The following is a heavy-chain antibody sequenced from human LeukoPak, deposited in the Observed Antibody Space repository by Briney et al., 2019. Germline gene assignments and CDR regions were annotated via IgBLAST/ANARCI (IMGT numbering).Heavy chain of an antibody. Sequence: GGSLRLSCAASGFTVSSNYMSWVRQAPGKGLEWVSVIYSGGSTYYADSVKRRFPISRDNSKNTLYLQMNSLRAEDTAVYYCASTAVGYYYYGMDVWGQGTTVTVSS. CDR3: ASTAVGYYYYGMDV. CDR2: IYSGGST. D-gene: IGHD2-15*01. J-gene: IGHJ6*02. CDR1: GFTVSSNY. V-gene: IGHV3-66*01.